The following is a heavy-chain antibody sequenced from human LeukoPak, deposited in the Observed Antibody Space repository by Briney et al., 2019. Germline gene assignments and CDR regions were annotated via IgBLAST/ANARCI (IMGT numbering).Heavy chain of an antibody. V-gene: IGHV3-23*01. CDR2: ISGSGGST. J-gene: IGHJ4*02. Sequence: GGSLRLSCAASGFTFSSYGMSWVRQAPGKGLEWVSAISGSGGSTYYADSVKGRFTISRDNSKNTLYLQMNSLRAEDTAVYYCAKDSGYSYGSGSYFDYWGQGTLVTVSS. D-gene: IGHD5-18*01. CDR1: GFTFSSYG. CDR3: AKDSGYSYGSGSYFDY.